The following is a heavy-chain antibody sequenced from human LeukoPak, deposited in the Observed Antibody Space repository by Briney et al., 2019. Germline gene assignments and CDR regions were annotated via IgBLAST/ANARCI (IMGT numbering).Heavy chain of an antibody. V-gene: IGHV3-53*01. CDR1: GFTVSNNY. D-gene: IGHD1-26*01. CDR3: AREGATTAFDY. Sequence: GGSLRLSCAVSGFTVSNNYMNWVRQAPGKGLEWVSIIYSGGRTYYADSAKGRFTTSRDIFKNTVYPQMNSLRAEDTAVYYCAREGATTAFDYWGQGTLVTVSS. CDR2: IYSGGRT. J-gene: IGHJ4*02.